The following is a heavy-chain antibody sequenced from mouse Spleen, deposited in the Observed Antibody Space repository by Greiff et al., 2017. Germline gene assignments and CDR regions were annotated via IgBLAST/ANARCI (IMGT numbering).Heavy chain of an antibody. J-gene: IGHJ1*01. CDR3: ARPGGSSYVWYFDV. CDR1: GFTFSDYG. V-gene: IGHV5-17*01. Sequence: EVHLVESGGGLVKPGGSLKLSCAASGFTFSDYGMHWVRQAPEKGLEWVAYISSGSSTIYYADTVKGRFTISRDNAKNTLFLQMTSLRSEDTAMYYCARPGGSSYVWYFDVWGAGTTVTVSS. D-gene: IGHD1-1*01. CDR2: ISSGSSTI.